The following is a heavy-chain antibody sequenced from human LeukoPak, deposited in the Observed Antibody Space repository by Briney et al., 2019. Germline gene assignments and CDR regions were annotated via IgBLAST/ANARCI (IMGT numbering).Heavy chain of an antibody. J-gene: IGHJ3*02. CDR1: GFTFSSYG. CDR2: IYSGGST. V-gene: IGHV3-66*04. CDR3: ARQQPKRITIFGVVRLGAFDI. D-gene: IGHD3-3*01. Sequence: GRSLRLSCAASGFTFSSYGMHWVRQAPGKGLEWVSVIYSGGSTYYADSVKGRFTISRDNSKNTLYLQMNSLRAEDTAVYYCARQQPKRITIFGVVRLGAFDIWGQGTMVTVSS.